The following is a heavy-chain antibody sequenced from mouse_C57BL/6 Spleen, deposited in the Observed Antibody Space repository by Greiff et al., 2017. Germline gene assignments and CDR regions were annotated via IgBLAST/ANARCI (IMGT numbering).Heavy chain of an antibody. CDR2: IDPSDSYT. Sequence: QVQLQQPGAELVMPGASVKLSCKASGYTFTSYWMHWVKQRPGQGLEWIGEIDPSDSYTNYNQKFKGKSTLTVDKSSSTAYMQLSSLTSEDSAVYYCARGGDGFAYWGQGTLVTGSA. CDR3: ARGGDGFAY. J-gene: IGHJ3*01. CDR1: GYTFTSYW. V-gene: IGHV1-69*01.